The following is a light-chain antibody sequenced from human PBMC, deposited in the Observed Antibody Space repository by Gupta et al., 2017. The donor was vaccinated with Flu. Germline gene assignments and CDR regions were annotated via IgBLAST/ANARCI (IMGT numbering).Light chain of an antibody. CDR1: ELPNKD. Sequence: SYELTQPPSVSVSSGHTASIICSGSELPNKDAYWYKQQSGQAPILVIYEDDKRPSGIPERFSGSNSGKMATLTLSGAQVEDEADYYCYSKDISDNWVFGGGTKLTVL. V-gene: IGLV3-10*01. CDR3: YSKDISDNWV. J-gene: IGLJ3*02. CDR2: EDD.